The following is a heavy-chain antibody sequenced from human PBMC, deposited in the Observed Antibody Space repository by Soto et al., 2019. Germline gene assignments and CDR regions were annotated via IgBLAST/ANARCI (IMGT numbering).Heavy chain of an antibody. Sequence: GGSLRLSCAASGFTFSSYEMNWVRQAPGKGLEWISYISSSGSTIHYADSVKGRFTISRDNAKNSLYLQMNSLRAEDTAVYYCARDRCSSTSCFFDYWGQGAVVTVSS. CDR1: GFTFSSYE. J-gene: IGHJ4*02. D-gene: IGHD2-2*01. V-gene: IGHV3-48*03. CDR3: ARDRCSSTSCFFDY. CDR2: ISSSGSTI.